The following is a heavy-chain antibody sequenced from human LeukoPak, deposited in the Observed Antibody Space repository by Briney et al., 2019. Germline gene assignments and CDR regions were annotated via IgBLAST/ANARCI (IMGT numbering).Heavy chain of an antibody. CDR2: IIPTFGTA. Sequence: ASVKVSCKASGYTFTSYGISWVRQAPGQGLEWMGGIIPTFGTANYAQKFQGRVTITTGESTSTAYMQLSSLRSEDSAVYYCARHGGITVFGEAQPGGAFDIWGQGTKVTVSS. D-gene: IGHD3-3*01. J-gene: IGHJ3*02. CDR3: ARHGGITVFGEAQPGGAFDI. CDR1: GYTFTSYG. V-gene: IGHV1-69*05.